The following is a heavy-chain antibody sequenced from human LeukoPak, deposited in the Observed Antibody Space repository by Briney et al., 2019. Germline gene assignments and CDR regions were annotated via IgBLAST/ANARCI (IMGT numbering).Heavy chain of an antibody. CDR2: IYYSGST. V-gene: IGHV4-59*01. D-gene: IGHD6-13*01. CDR1: GGSITSYY. Sequence: SETLSLTCTVSGGSITSYYWSWIRQPPGKGLEWIGYIYYSGSTNYNPSLKSRVTSSVDTSKNQFSLELSSVTAADTAVYYCARGSEQQQLSYYYYYGMDVWGQGTTVTVSS. J-gene: IGHJ6*02. CDR3: ARGSEQQQLSYYYYYGMDV.